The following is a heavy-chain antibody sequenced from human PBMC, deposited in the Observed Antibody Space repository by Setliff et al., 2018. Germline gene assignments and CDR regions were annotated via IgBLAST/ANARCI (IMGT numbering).Heavy chain of an antibody. CDR1: GGTFSDYY. Sequence: SETLSLTCAAYGGTFSDYYWTWIRQTPGKGLEWVGEINHRGGTNYNPSLKSRVTISVDTSRDQFSLKLISMTAADTAVYYCARGRNVAACLLDSWGQGTLVTVSS. J-gene: IGHJ4*02. CDR3: ARGRNVAACLLDS. V-gene: IGHV4-34*01. D-gene: IGHD2-15*01. CDR2: INHRGGT.